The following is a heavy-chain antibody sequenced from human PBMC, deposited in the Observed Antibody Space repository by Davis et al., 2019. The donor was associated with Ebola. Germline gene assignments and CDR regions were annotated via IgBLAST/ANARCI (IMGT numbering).Heavy chain of an antibody. Sequence: PGGSLRLSCAASGFTFSGSAMHWVRQASGKGLEWVGRIRSKANSYATAYAASVKGRFTISRDDSKNTAYLQMNSLKTEDTAVYYCARERWLSSYYFDYRGQGTLVTVSS. V-gene: IGHV3-73*01. CDR1: GFTFSGSA. CDR2: IRSKANSYAT. D-gene: IGHD5-24*01. J-gene: IGHJ4*02. CDR3: ARERWLSSYYFDY.